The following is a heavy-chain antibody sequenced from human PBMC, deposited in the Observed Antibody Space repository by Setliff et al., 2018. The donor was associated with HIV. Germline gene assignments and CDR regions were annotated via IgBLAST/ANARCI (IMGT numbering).Heavy chain of an antibody. CDR3: ARLEDYYDSSGYYYGLGDDY. D-gene: IGHD3-22*01. Sequence: GASLKVSCKASGYTFTSYGISWVRQAPGQGLEWMGWISAYNGNTNYAQKLQGRVTMTTDTSTSTAYMELRSLRSDDTAVYYCARLEDYYDSSGYYYGLGDDYWGQGTLVTVSS. CDR2: ISAYNGNT. V-gene: IGHV1-18*01. CDR1: GYTFTSYG. J-gene: IGHJ4*02.